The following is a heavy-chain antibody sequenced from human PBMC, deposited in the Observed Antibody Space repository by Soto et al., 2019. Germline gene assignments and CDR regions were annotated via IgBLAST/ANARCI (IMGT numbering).Heavy chain of an antibody. CDR1: GGSLNSYY. J-gene: IGHJ4*02. CDR2: IYYNGST. V-gene: IGHV4-59*08. D-gene: IGHD2-2*01. Sequence: PSETLSLTCTVSGGSLNSYYWSWIRQPPGMGLESVGYIYYNGSTNYNPSLRSRVILSVDTSKNQFSLKLNSVSAADTAVYYCARHRTRYCSSTSCYFYLDSWGPGTLVTVSS. CDR3: ARHRTRYCSSTSCYFYLDS.